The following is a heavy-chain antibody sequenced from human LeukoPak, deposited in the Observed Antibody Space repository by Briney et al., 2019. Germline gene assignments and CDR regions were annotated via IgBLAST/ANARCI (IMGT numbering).Heavy chain of an antibody. CDR3: VRVNSETYYDPWSGFQDY. CDR1: GGSISSSSYY. Sequence: PSETLSLTCTVSGGSISSSSYYWGWIRQPPGKGLEWIGSIYYSGSTYYNPSLKSRATISLDMSKSQFSLTVSSVTAADTAVYYCVRVNSETYYDPWSGFQDYWGQGTLVTVSS. V-gene: IGHV4-39*07. CDR2: IYYSGST. J-gene: IGHJ4*02. D-gene: IGHD3-3*01.